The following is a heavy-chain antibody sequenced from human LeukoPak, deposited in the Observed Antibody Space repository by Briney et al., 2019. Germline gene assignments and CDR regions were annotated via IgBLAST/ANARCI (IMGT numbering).Heavy chain of an antibody. CDR3: AKSSAGTEGWFDS. Sequence: SQTLSLTCSISGDSVSSNHAAWNWIRQSPSRSLEWLGRPYYRSKWSNDYANSVKSRITINPDTSRNQFSLHLNAVTPEDTAIYFCAKSSAGTEGWFDSWGQGTLVTVSS. V-gene: IGHV6-1*01. J-gene: IGHJ5*01. CDR1: GDSVSSNHAA. CDR2: PYYRSKWSN. D-gene: IGHD1-1*01.